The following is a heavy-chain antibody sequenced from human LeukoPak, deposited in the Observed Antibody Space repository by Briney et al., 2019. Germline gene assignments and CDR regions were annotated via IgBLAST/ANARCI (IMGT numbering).Heavy chain of an antibody. J-gene: IGHJ4*02. Sequence: GGSLRLSCAASGFTFSSYSMNWVRQAPGKGLEWVSSIGSSSSYIYYADSVKGRFTISRDNAKNSLYLQMNSLRAEDTAVYYCARDYYGSGSYYYDYWGQGTLVTVSS. V-gene: IGHV3-21*01. CDR3: ARDYYGSGSYYYDY. CDR1: GFTFSSYS. CDR2: IGSSSSYI. D-gene: IGHD3-10*01.